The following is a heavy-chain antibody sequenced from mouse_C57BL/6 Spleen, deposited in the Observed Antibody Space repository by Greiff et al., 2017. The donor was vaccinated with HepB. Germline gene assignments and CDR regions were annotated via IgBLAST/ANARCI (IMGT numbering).Heavy chain of an antibody. CDR2: ISNGGGST. Sequence: EVKLVESGGGLVQPGGSLKLSCAASGFTFSDYYMYWVRQTPEKRLEWVAYISNGGGSTYYPDTVKGRFTISRDNAKNTLYLQMSRLKSEDTAMYYCARGNYGNYVGYFDVWGTGTTVTVSS. V-gene: IGHV5-12*01. D-gene: IGHD2-1*01. J-gene: IGHJ1*03. CDR1: GFTFSDYY. CDR3: ARGNYGNYVGYFDV.